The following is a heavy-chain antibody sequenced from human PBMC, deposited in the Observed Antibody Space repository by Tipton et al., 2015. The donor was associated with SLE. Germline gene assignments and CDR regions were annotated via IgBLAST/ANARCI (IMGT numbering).Heavy chain of an antibody. V-gene: IGHV4-4*02. D-gene: IGHD3-16*01. CDR3: ARFGGAWGTFDI. Sequence: TLSLTCAVSGGSISSSNWWSWVRQPPGKGLEWIGYIYYTGSTYYNPSLKSRVTISVDTSKNQFSLKLTSVTAADTAVFYCARFGGAWGTFDIWGQGTMVTVSS. CDR2: IYYTGST. J-gene: IGHJ3*02. CDR1: GGSISSSNW.